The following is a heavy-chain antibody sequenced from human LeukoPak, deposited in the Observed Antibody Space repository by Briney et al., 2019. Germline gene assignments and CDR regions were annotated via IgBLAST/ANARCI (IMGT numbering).Heavy chain of an antibody. CDR1: GGSISSSSYY. Sequence: SETLSLTCTVSGGSISSSSYYWGWIRQPPGKGLEWIGSIYYSGSTYYNPSLKSRVTISVDTSKNQFSLKLSSVTAADTAVYYCASRDGYNDPFDYWGQGTLVAVSS. V-gene: IGHV4-39*07. CDR2: IYYSGST. CDR3: ASRDGYNDPFDY. D-gene: IGHD5-24*01. J-gene: IGHJ4*02.